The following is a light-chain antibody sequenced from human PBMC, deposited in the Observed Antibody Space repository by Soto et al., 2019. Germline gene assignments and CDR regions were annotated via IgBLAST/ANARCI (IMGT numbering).Light chain of an antibody. CDR2: DVS. V-gene: IGLV2-11*01. CDR1: SSDVGGYNY. J-gene: IGLJ3*02. Sequence: QSVLTQPRSVSGSPGQSVTISCTGTSSDVGGYNYVSWYQQHPGKAPKLIIYDVSKRPSGVPDRFSGSKSGNTASLTISGLHPEDEADYYCCSYAGSYTLVFGGGTKLTVL. CDR3: CSYAGSYTLV.